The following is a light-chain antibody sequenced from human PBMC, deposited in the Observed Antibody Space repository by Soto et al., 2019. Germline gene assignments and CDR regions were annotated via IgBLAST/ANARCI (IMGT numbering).Light chain of an antibody. J-gene: IGKJ5*01. CDR2: KAS. V-gene: IGKV1-5*03. CDR1: QDISGW. Sequence: DIQLTQSSCSLSASVGDRVTITCRASQDISGWLAWFQQKPGEAPKLLIYKASTLKSGVPSRFSGSGSGTEFTLTISSLQPDDFATYFCHSRAFGQGTRLET. CDR3: HSRA.